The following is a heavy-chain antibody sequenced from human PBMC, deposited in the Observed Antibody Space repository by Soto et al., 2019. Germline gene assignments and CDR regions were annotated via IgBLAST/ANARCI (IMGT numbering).Heavy chain of an antibody. CDR3: AREDSGAFFDF. Sequence: SETLSLTCAVSGGSIISDGYSWSWIRQPPGKGLEWIGYIYSGTTHYNPSLESRVTIAMDRPKNQVSLSLKSVTAADTAVYYCAREDSGAFFDFWGQGTLVTVSS. V-gene: IGHV4-30-2*01. CDR1: GGSIISDGYS. D-gene: IGHD2-15*01. CDR2: IYSGTT. J-gene: IGHJ4*02.